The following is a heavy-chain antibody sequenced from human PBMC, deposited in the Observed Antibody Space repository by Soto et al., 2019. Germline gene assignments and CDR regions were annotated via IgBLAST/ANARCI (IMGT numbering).Heavy chain of an antibody. CDR3: ARGDNYFDY. D-gene: IGHD2-21*01. V-gene: IGHV4-59*01. J-gene: IGHJ4*02. Sequence: SETLSLTCTVSGGSISSYYWSWIRQPPGKGLEWIGYIYYSGSTNYNPSLKSRVTISVDTSKNQFSLKLSSVTAADTAVYYCARGDNYFDYWGQGTLVTVSS. CDR2: IYYSGST. CDR1: GGSISSYY.